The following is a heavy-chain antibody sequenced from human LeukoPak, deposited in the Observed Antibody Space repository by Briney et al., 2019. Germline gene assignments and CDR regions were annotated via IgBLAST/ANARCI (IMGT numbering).Heavy chain of an antibody. Sequence: GGSLRLSCTGSPLTFSSYTLNWVRQAPGKGLEWVSSITASSRYIYYADSVKGRFTISRDNANNSLYLQMSSLRAEDSAVYYCARDSPDYWGQGALVTVSS. CDR3: ARDSPDY. V-gene: IGHV3-21*01. CDR1: PLTFSSYT. J-gene: IGHJ4*02. CDR2: ITASSRYI.